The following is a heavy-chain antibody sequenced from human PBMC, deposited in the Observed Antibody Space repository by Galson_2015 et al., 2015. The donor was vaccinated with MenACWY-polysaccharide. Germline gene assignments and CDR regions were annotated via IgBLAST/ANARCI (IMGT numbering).Heavy chain of an antibody. V-gene: IGHV3-48*01. CDR1: GFTFSSYS. CDR2: ISSSSSTI. CDR3: ARSLSPRYCSSTSCYTYYYGMDV. D-gene: IGHD2-2*02. J-gene: IGHJ6*02. Sequence: SLRLSCAASGFTFSSYSMNWVRLAPGKGLEWVSYISSSSSTIYYADSVKGRFTISRDNAKNSLYLQMNSLRAEDTAVYYCARSLSPRYCSSTSCYTYYYGMDVWGQGTTVTVSS.